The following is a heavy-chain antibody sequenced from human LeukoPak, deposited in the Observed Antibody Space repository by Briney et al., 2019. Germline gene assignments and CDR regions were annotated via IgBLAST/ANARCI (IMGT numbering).Heavy chain of an antibody. J-gene: IGHJ6*03. Sequence: SETLSLTCTVSGGSISSSSYYWGWIRQPPGKGLEWIGSIYYSGSTYYNPSLKSRVTISVDTSKNQFSLKLSSVTAADTAVYYCARAVRSSRYYYYYYYYMDVWGKGTTVTVSS. D-gene: IGHD1-14*01. V-gene: IGHV4-39*07. CDR3: ARAVRSSRYYYYYYYYMDV. CDR1: GGSISSSSYY. CDR2: IYYSGST.